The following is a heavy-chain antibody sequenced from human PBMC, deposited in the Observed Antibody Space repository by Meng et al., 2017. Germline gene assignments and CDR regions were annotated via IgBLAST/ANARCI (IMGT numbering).Heavy chain of an antibody. V-gene: IGHV3-33*01. CDR2: IWYDGSNK. CDR3: AREGANLHGRSWYLGWVDP. D-gene: IGHD6-13*01. CDR1: GFTFSSYG. J-gene: IGHJ5*02. Sequence: GESLKISCAASGFTFSSYGMHWVRQAPGKGLEWVAVIWYDGSNKYYADSVKGRFTISRDNSKNTLYLQMNSLRAEDTAVYYCAREGANLHGRSWYLGWVDPWGQGTLVTVSS.